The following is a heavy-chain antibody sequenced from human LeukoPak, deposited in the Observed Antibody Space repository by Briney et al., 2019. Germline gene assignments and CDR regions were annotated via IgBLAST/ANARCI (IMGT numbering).Heavy chain of an antibody. CDR2: ISSSGSTI. D-gene: IGHD3-3*01. CDR3: ARDAPITIQQNYYYYYGMDV. Sequence: PGGSLRLSCAASGFTFSSYEMNWVRQAPGKGLEWVSYISSSGSTIYYADSVKGRFTISRDTAKNSLYLQMNSLRAEDTAVYYCARDAPITIQQNYYYYYGMDVWGQGTTVTVSS. CDR1: GFTFSSYE. V-gene: IGHV3-48*03. J-gene: IGHJ6*02.